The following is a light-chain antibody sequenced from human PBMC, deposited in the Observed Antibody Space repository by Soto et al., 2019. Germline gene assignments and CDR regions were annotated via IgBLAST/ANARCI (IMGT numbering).Light chain of an antibody. CDR1: QSISAN. J-gene: IGKJ4*01. Sequence: EIVVTQSPATLFVSPGERATLSCRATQSISANLAWYQQKLDQAPRLLIYGASTRATGIPARFSGSGSGTEFTLTISSLQSEDFAVYYCQQYNDWPLTFGGGTKVEIK. CDR2: GAS. CDR3: QQYNDWPLT. V-gene: IGKV3D-15*01.